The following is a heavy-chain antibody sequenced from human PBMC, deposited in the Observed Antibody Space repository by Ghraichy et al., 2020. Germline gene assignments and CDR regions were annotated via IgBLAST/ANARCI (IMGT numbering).Heavy chain of an antibody. CDR2: IKSETSGGTI. CDR1: GFAFSNAW. D-gene: IGHD1-14*01. J-gene: IGHJ4*02. CDR3: ITNLAY. V-gene: IGHV3-15*01. Sequence: GGSLRLSCAASGFAFSNAWMSWVRQAPGKGLEWVGRIKSETSGGTIEYAAPVQHRFTISRDDSKNTLYLQMNSLKTEDTAVYYCITNLAYWGRGTLVTVSS.